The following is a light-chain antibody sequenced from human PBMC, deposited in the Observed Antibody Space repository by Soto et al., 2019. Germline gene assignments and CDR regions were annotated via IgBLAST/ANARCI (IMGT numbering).Light chain of an antibody. J-gene: IGLJ1*01. CDR2: EDA. CDR3: CAYAGSGIYV. CDR1: SSDVGSYNL. V-gene: IGLV2-23*01. Sequence: QSALTQPASVSGSPGQSITISCTGTSSDVGSYNLVSWHQQHPGKAPKLMIYEDAKRPTGVSYRFSGSKSGNTASLTISVLQAEEEADYYCCAYAGSGIYVFGNGTKLTVL.